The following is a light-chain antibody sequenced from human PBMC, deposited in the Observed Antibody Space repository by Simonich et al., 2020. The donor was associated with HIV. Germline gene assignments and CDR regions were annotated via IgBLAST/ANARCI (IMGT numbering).Light chain of an antibody. V-gene: IGLV2-14*01. J-gene: IGLJ3*02. CDR2: DVN. CDR3: NSYTSSSPWV. CDR1: SSDVGGYKY. Sequence: QSALTQPASVSGSPGQSITISCTGTSSDVGGYKYVSWYQQHTGKAPKLLIYDVNKRPSGVSNRFSGYKSGNTASLTISGLQAEDEADYYCNSYTSSSPWVFGGGTKLTVL.